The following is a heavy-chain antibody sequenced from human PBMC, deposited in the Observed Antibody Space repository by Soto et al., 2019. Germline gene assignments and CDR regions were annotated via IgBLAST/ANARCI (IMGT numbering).Heavy chain of an antibody. CDR1: GGTFSSYA. CDR3: ARETPSNYDIVAGCGMDV. Sequence: QVQLVQSGAEVKKPGPSVKVSCKASGGTFSSYAISWVRQAPGQGLEWMGGIIPIFGTANYAQKFQGRVTITADESTSTAYMDLSSLRSEDTAVYYCARETPSNYDIVAGCGMDVWGQGTTVTVSS. J-gene: IGHJ6*02. V-gene: IGHV1-69*01. D-gene: IGHD3-9*01. CDR2: IIPIFGTA.